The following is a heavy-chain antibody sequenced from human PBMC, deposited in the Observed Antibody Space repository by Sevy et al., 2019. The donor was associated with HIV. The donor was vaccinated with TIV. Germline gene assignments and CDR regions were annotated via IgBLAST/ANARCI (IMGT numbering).Heavy chain of an antibody. Sequence: GGSLRLSCAASGFTFSGSAMQWVRQASGKGLEWVGRIRSNGNSYATAYAASVKGRFTISTDESRNTMYLQMNSLKTEDTAVYYCTRGGARDSSSWYDYFDCWGQGALVTVSS. CDR3: TRGGARDSSSWYDYFDC. J-gene: IGHJ4*02. CDR2: IRSNGNSYAT. V-gene: IGHV3-73*01. CDR1: GFTFSGSA. D-gene: IGHD6-13*01.